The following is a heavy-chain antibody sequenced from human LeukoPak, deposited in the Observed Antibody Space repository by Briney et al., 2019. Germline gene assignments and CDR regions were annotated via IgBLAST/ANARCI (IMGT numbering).Heavy chain of an antibody. J-gene: IGHJ3*01. V-gene: IGHV3-74*01. CDR2: INSDGSST. D-gene: IGHD5-12*01. Sequence: ETLSLTCTVSGGSISSSSYSWGWVRQAPGKGLVWVSRINSDGSSTSYADSVKGRFTISRDNGKNTRYQQMNTLRAEDTAVDCCARSTAGEMATITADDVFDLWGQGTMVTV. CDR3: ARSTAGEMATITADDVFDL. CDR1: GGSISSSSYS.